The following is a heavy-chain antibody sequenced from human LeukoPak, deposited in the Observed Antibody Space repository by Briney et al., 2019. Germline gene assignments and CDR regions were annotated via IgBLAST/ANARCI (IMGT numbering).Heavy chain of an antibody. CDR2: INPNSGGT. CDR1: GYIFTDYY. D-gene: IGHD5-18*01. V-gene: IGHV1/OR15-1*04. J-gene: IGHJ6*02. Sequence: ASVKVSCKASGYIFTDYYMHWVRQAPGQELGWMGRINPNSGGTNYAQKFQGRVTMTRDTSISTAYMELSSLRSEDTAVYYCDSSYGYYGMDVWGQGTTVTVSS. CDR3: DSSYGYYGMDV.